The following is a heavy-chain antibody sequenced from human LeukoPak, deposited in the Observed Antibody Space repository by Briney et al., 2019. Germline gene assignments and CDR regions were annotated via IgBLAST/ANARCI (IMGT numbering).Heavy chain of an antibody. CDR1: GGSISSYY. J-gene: IGHJ3*02. D-gene: IGHD6-19*01. Sequence: SETLSLTCTVSGGSISSYYWSWIRQPAGKGLEWIGRIYTSGSTNYNPSLKSRVTMSVDTSKNQFSLKLSSVTAADTAVYYCARFQAVAGHGDAFDIWGQGTMVTVSS. CDR2: IYTSGST. V-gene: IGHV4-4*07. CDR3: ARFQAVAGHGDAFDI.